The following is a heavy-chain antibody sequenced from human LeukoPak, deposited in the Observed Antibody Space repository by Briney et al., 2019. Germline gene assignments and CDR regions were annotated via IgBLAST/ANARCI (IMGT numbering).Heavy chain of an antibody. CDR3: ARVTYSSSSISLDAFDI. V-gene: IGHV4-4*07. J-gene: IGHJ3*02. D-gene: IGHD6-6*01. CDR2: IYTSGST. CDR1: GGSISSYY. Sequence: PSETLSLTCTVSGGSISSYYWSWIRQPAGKGLEWIGRIYTSGSTNYNPSLKSRVTMSVDTSKNQFSLKLSSVTAADPAVYYCARVTYSSSSISLDAFDIWGQGTMVTVSS.